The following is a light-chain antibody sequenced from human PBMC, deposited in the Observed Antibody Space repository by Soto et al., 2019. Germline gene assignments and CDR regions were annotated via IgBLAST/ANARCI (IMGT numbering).Light chain of an antibody. CDR1: QSISKY. CDR3: QQRFNWPVT. CDR2: DTS. J-gene: IGKJ3*01. Sequence: EIVLTQSPATLSLSTGDGATLSCRASQSISKYLIWYQQKPGQAPRVLIYDTSNRATDIPARFSGTGSGTDFTLNIGMLEPEDFAVYYCQQRFNWPVTFGPGNKVDIK. V-gene: IGKV3-11*01.